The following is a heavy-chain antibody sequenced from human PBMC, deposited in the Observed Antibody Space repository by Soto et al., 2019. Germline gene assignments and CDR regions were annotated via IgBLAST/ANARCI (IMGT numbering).Heavy chain of an antibody. J-gene: IGHJ4*02. Sequence: GGSLRLSCAASGFTFSSYAMSWVRQAPGKGLEWVSAISGSGGSTYYADSGNGRFTISRDNSKNTLYLQMNSLRAEDAAVYYCAKAASSSPVGISYFDYWGQGTLVTVSS. CDR1: GFTFSSYA. CDR2: ISGSGGST. CDR3: AKAASSSPVGISYFDY. V-gene: IGHV3-23*01. D-gene: IGHD6-6*01.